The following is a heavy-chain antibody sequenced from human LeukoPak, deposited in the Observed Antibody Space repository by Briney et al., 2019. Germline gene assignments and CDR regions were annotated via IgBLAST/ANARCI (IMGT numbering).Heavy chain of an antibody. CDR1: GYSFTAYY. V-gene: IGHV1-2*02. Sequence: ASVKVSCKASGYSFTAYYMHWVRQAPGQGLEWMGWFNPETGGTNHAQKFQGRVTMTTDTTISTAYMELTRLRSDDTAVYYCASALNSRSSSCWGQGTRVTVSS. CDR2: FNPETGGT. J-gene: IGHJ4*02. CDR3: ASALNSRSSSC. D-gene: IGHD6-13*01.